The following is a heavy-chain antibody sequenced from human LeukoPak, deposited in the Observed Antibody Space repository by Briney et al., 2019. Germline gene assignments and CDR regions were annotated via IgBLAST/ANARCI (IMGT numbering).Heavy chain of an antibody. CDR1: GGSISSGGYY. D-gene: IGHD3-3*01. Sequence: PSETLSLTCTVSGGSISSGGYYWSWIRQHPGKGLEWIGYIYYSGSTYYNPSLKSRVTISVDTSKNQFSLKLSFVTAADTAVYYCARDMRYYDFWSGYFAAWDYMDVWGKGTTVTVSS. V-gene: IGHV4-31*03. CDR3: ARDMRYYDFWSGYFAAWDYMDV. J-gene: IGHJ6*03. CDR2: IYYSGST.